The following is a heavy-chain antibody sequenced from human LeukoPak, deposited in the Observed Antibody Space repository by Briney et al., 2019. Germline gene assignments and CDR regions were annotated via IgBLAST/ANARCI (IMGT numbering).Heavy chain of an antibody. D-gene: IGHD3-3*01. CDR1: GGSISSDY. CDR3: ARGMFGMVLKAFDL. J-gene: IGHJ3*01. V-gene: IGHV4-59*01. CDR2: ISYGGST. Sequence: PSETLSLTCTLSGGSISSDYWTWIRQPPGRGLEWVGYISYGGSTNYNPSLKSRVTISVDTSTNQFSLKLSSVTAADTAVYYCARGMFGMVLKAFDLWGRGTMVTVSS.